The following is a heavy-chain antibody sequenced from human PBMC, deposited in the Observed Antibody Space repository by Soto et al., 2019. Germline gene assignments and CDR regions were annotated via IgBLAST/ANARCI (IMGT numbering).Heavy chain of an antibody. V-gene: IGHV1-69*13. J-gene: IGHJ5*02. CDR2: IIPIFGTA. D-gene: IGHD3-22*01. Sequence: SVKVSCKASGGTFSSYAISWVRQAPGQGLEWMGGIIPIFGTANYAQKFQGRVTITADESTSTAYMELSSLRSEDTAVYYCARIEDSSGYVVGNWFDPWGQGTLVTVSS. CDR1: GGTFSSYA. CDR3: ARIEDSSGYVVGNWFDP.